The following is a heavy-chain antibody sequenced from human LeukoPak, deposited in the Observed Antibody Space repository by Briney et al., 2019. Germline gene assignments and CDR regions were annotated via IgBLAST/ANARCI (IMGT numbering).Heavy chain of an antibody. CDR1: GFTFSSYA. CDR3: AKEGRKTGNTYGYEFDS. V-gene: IGHV3-23*01. J-gene: IGHJ4*02. CDR2: VSSSGGST. Sequence: GGSLRLSCAASGFTFSSYAMSWVRQAPGKGLEWVSAVSSSGGSTNYADYVKGQFTISRDNSKNTVYLHMNNLRAEDTAVYYCAKEGRKTGNTYGYEFDSGGQGTLVTVSS. D-gene: IGHD5-18*01.